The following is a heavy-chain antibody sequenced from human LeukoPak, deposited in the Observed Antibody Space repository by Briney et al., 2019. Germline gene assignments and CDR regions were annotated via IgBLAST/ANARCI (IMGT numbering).Heavy chain of an antibody. J-gene: IGHJ3*02. CDR2: IYYSGST. D-gene: IGHD1-14*01. Sequence: PSETLSLTCTVSGGSISSYYWSWIRRPPGKGLEWIGYIYYSGSTNYNPSLKSRVTISVDTSKNQFSLKLSSVTAADTAVYYCAAATTVRPGNAFDIWGQGTMVTVSS. CDR3: AAATTVRPGNAFDI. V-gene: IGHV4-59*01. CDR1: GGSISSYY.